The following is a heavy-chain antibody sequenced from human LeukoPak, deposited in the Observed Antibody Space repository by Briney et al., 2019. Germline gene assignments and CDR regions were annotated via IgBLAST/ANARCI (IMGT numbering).Heavy chain of an antibody. CDR2: ISGSGGST. CDR1: GFTFSSYA. D-gene: IGHD5-12*01. CDR3: AKEGSGYDESYYYYMDV. V-gene: IGHV3-23*01. J-gene: IGHJ6*03. Sequence: PGGSLRLSCAASGFTFSSYAMSWVRQAPGKGLEWVSAISGSGGSTYYADSVKGRFTISRDNSKNTLYLQMNSLRAEDTAVYYCAKEGSGYDESYYYYMDVWGKGTTVTVSS.